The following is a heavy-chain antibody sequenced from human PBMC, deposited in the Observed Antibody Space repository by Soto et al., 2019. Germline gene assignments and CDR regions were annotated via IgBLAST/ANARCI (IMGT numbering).Heavy chain of an antibody. CDR3: ARWARTSIGGKDFDY. D-gene: IGHD3-16*01. V-gene: IGHV4-34*01. Sequence: SETLSLTCAVYGGSITSYYWSWIRQPPGKGLEWIGEVHHSGTTNYNPSLKSRVLISLETSKNQFFLSLTSVTAADTAVYYCARWARTSIGGKDFDYWGQGTLVTVSS. CDR1: GGSITSYY. J-gene: IGHJ4*02. CDR2: VHHSGTT.